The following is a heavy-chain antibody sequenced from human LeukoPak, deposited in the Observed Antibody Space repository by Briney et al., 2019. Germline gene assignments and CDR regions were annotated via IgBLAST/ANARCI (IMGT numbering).Heavy chain of an antibody. CDR3: AREPSRITIFGVVIAGAFDI. V-gene: IGHV4-34*01. CDR2: INHSGST. J-gene: IGHJ3*02. Sequence: PSETLSLTCAVYGGSFSGYYWSWIRQPPGKGLEWIGEINHSGSTNYNPSLKSRVTISVDTSKNQLSLKLSSVTAADTAVYYCAREPSRITIFGVVIAGAFDIWGQGTMVTVSS. D-gene: IGHD3-3*01. CDR1: GGSFSGYY.